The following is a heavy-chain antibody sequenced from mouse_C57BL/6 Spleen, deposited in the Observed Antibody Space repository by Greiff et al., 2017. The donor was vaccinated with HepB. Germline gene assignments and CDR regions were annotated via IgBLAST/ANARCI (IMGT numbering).Heavy chain of an antibody. V-gene: IGHV1-53*01. Sequence: QVQLQQPGAELVKPGASVKLSCKASGYTFTSYWMQWVKQRPGQGLEWIGNINPSNGGTNYNEKFKSKATLTVDKSSSTAYMQLSSLTSEDSAVYYCARAEVLTGDFDYWGQGTTLTVSS. CDR3: ARAEVLTGDFDY. J-gene: IGHJ2*01. D-gene: IGHD4-1*01. CDR1: GYTFTSYW. CDR2: INPSNGGT.